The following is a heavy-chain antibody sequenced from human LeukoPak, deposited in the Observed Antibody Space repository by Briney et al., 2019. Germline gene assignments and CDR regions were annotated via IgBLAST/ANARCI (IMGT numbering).Heavy chain of an antibody. CDR3: ARTPIAAAGTY. V-gene: IGHV3-66*02. Sequence: PGGSLRLSCAASGFTVSSNYMSWVRQAPGKGLEWVSVIYSGGSTYYADSVKGRFTISRDNSKNTLYLQMNSLRAEDTAVYYCARTPIAAAGTYWGQGTLVTVSS. CDR2: IYSGGST. D-gene: IGHD6-13*01. J-gene: IGHJ4*02. CDR1: GFTVSSNY.